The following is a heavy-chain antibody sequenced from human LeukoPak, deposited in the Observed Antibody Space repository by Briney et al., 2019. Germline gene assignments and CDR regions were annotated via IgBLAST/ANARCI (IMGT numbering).Heavy chain of an antibody. J-gene: IGHJ6*02. CDR1: GGSIRSSYYY. CDR3: ASSSRPYGMDV. Sequence: PSETLSLTCTVSGGSIRSSYYYWGWIRQPPGKGLEWIGSIYDSGSTYYNPSLKSRVTISVDTSKNQFSLKLNSVTAADTAVYYCASSSRPYGMDVWGQGTTVTVSS. V-gene: IGHV4-39*01. CDR2: IYDSGST.